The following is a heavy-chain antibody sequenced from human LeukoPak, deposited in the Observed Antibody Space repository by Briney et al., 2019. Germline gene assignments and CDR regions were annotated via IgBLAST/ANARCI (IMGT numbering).Heavy chain of an antibody. D-gene: IGHD5-18*01. Sequence: SETLSLTCDASGASINTCCYYWTWIRQPPGKGLERIGYKYYSASTRYNSSLRRRLTISLNSSKNQFSLRLTSVTAADTAVYYCAIGCSYGFDFDSWGPGTLVIVSS. CDR2: KYYSAST. CDR3: AIGCSYGFDFDS. J-gene: IGHJ4*02. V-gene: IGHV4-61*01. CDR1: GASINTCCYY.